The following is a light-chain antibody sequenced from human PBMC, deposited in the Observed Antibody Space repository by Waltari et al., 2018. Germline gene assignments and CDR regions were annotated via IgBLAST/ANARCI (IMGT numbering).Light chain of an antibody. CDR1: SSNLGTHS. J-gene: IGLJ3*02. V-gene: IGLV1-47*01. CDR2: RNN. CDR3: ATWDDLLSAWV. Sequence: QSVLTQPPSASGTPGQRVTITCSGRSSNLGTHSVSWYQQPSGTAPKLLIDRNNQRPSGVPDRLSGSKSGTSASLAISGLRAEDEGDYYCATWDDLLSAWVFGGGTKLTVL.